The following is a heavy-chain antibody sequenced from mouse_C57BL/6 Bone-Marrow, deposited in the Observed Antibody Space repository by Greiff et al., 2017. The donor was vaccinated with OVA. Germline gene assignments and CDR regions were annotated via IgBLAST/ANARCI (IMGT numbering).Heavy chain of an antibody. Sequence: QVQLQQPGAELVKPGASVKVSCKASGYTFTSYWMHWVKQRPGQGLEWIGRIHPSDSDTNYNQKFKGKATLTVDKSSSTAYMQLSSLTSEDSAVYYCAIWCLYYGSSYDYAIDYWGQGTSVTVSS. D-gene: IGHD1-1*01. CDR2: IHPSDSDT. V-gene: IGHV1-74*01. CDR1: GYTFTSYW. J-gene: IGHJ4*01. CDR3: AIWCLYYGSSYDYAIDY.